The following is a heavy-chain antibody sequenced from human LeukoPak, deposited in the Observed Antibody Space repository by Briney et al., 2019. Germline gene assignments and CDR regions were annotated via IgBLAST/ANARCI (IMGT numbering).Heavy chain of an antibody. V-gene: IGHV1-69*06. CDR2: IIPIFGTA. Sequence: GASVTVSCKASGGTFISYAISWVRQAPGQGLEWMGGIIPIFGTAKYAQKFQGRATITAGKSTSTAYMELSSLRSEDTAVYYCARGPLYYDSSGYYKPYYFNYWGQGTLVTVSS. CDR1: GGTFISYA. J-gene: IGHJ4*02. D-gene: IGHD3-22*01. CDR3: ARGPLYYDSSGYYKPYYFNY.